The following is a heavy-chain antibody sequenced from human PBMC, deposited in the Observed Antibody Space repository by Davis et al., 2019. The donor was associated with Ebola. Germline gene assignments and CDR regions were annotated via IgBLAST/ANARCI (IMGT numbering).Heavy chain of an antibody. V-gene: IGHV4-61*09. D-gene: IGHD6-6*01. CDR2: IYTSGTT. J-gene: IGHJ2*01. CDR1: GASITSNFFS. Sequence: SETLSLTCNVSGASITSNFFSWTWVRQPAGKGLEWIGHIYTSGTTNYNPSLKSRVTISGDTSKNQFSLRLTSVTAADTAVYFCARLSGLFSSSSGALYFDLWGRGTLVSVSS. CDR3: ARLSGLFSSSSGALYFDL.